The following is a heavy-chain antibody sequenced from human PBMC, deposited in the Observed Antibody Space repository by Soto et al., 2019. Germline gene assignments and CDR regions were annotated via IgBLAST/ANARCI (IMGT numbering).Heavy chain of an antibody. CDR1: GGSFRNYY. V-gene: IGHV4-34*02. CDR3: ARAERFPRSGFDT. D-gene: IGHD3-10*01. Sequence: QVELQQWGAGLLKPSETLSLTCGVYGGSFRNYYWIWVRQPPGKGLEWIGEVNHSGEATYNPSLQSRITISLDTSNCQFSLKLTSVTAADTAMYCCARAERFPRSGFDTWGQGTQVTVSS. CDR2: VNHSGEA. J-gene: IGHJ5*02.